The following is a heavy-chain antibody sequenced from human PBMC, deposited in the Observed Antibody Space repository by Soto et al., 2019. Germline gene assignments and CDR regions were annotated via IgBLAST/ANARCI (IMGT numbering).Heavy chain of an antibody. CDR1: GFTFSSYA. CDR2: ISYDGSNK. J-gene: IGHJ6*02. V-gene: IGHV3-30-3*01. CDR3: ARLGGAYYYYYGMDV. D-gene: IGHD3-16*01. Sequence: VGSLRLSCAASGFTFSSYAMNWVRQAPGKGLEWVAVISYDGSNKYYADSVKGRFTISRDNSKNTLYLQMNSLRAEDTAVYYCARLGGAYYYYYGMDVWGQGTTVTVSS.